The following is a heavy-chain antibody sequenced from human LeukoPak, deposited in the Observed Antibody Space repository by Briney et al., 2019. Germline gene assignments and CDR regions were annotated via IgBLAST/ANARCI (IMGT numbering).Heavy chain of an antibody. J-gene: IGHJ4*02. V-gene: IGHV1-18*01. CDR3: ARDVTLKAAAGGY. CDR2: ISAYNGNT. Sequence: GASVKVSCKASGYTFTSYGISWVRHAPGQGLEWMGWISAYNGNTNYAQKVQGRVTMTTDTSTSTDYMELRSLRSDDTAVYYCARDVTLKAAAGGYWGQGTLVTVSS. CDR1: GYTFTSYG. D-gene: IGHD6-13*01.